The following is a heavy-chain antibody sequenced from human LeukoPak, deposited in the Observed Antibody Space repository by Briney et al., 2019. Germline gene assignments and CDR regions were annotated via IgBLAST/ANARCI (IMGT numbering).Heavy chain of an antibody. V-gene: IGHV4-39*01. CDR1: GGSISSSSYY. CDR2: IYYSGST. J-gene: IGHJ5*02. CDR3: ARVVPAAIGDWFDP. Sequence: SETLSLTCTVSGGSISSSSYYWGWIRQPPGKGLEWIGSIYYSGSTYYNPSLKSRVTISVDTSKNQFSLKLSSVTAADTAVYYCARVVPAAIGDWFDPWGRGTLVTVSS. D-gene: IGHD2-2*01.